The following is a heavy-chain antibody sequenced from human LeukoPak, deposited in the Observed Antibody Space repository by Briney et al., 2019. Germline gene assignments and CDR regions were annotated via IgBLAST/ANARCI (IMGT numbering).Heavy chain of an antibody. Sequence: ASVKVSCKASGGTFSSYAISWVRQAPGQGLEWMGGIIPIFGTANYAQKFQGRVTITADKSTSTAYMELSSLRSEDTAVYYCARSVVTAERVYNWFDPWGQGTLVIVSS. V-gene: IGHV1-69*06. CDR3: ARSVVTAERVYNWFDP. D-gene: IGHD2-21*02. J-gene: IGHJ5*02. CDR1: GGTFSSYA. CDR2: IIPIFGTA.